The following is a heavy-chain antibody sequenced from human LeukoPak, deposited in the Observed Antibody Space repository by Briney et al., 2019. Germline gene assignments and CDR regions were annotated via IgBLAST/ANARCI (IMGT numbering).Heavy chain of an antibody. CDR1: GFTFSSYA. CDR2: ISGSGGRT. D-gene: IGHD3-16*01. J-gene: IGHJ6*02. CDR3: AKRGFGFYYGMDV. Sequence: GGSLRLSCAASGFTFSSYAMSWVRQAPGKGLEWVAAISGSGGRTYYADSVKGRFTISRDNSKNTLYLQMNSLRAEDTAVYYCAKRGFGFYYGMDVWGQGTTVTVSS. V-gene: IGHV3-23*01.